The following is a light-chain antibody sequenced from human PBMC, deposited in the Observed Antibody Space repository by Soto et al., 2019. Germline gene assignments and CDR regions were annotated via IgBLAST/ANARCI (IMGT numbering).Light chain of an antibody. CDR3: QVWDSSTGVV. CDR2: QDT. V-gene: IGLV3-1*01. J-gene: IGLJ2*01. Sequence: SYELTQPPSVSVSPGQTASIPCSGDKLGDRFACWYQQKPGQSPLMVIFQDTKRPSGIPERFSGSSSGNTATLTISGTQAMDDADYYCQVWDSSTGVVFGGGTKLTVL. CDR1: KLGDRF.